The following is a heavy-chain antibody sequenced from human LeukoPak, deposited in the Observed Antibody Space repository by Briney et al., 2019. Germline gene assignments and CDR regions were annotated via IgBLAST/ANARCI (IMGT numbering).Heavy chain of an antibody. D-gene: IGHD3-3*01. J-gene: IGHJ5*02. CDR2: IYNSETT. Sequence: SETLSLTCTVSGGSITGNYWSWSRQPPGKGLEWIGYIYNSETTNYNPSLKSRVTISIDTSKNQFSLKLSSVTAADTAVYYCARHGDYDFWSGYYEGNWFDPWGQGTLVTVSS. CDR3: ARHGDYDFWSGYYEGNWFDP. CDR1: GGSITGNY. V-gene: IGHV4-59*08.